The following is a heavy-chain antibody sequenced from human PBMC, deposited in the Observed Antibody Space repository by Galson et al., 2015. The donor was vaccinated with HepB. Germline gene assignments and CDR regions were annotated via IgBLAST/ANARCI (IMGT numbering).Heavy chain of an antibody. CDR1: GFTFSGFA. V-gene: IGHV3-73*01. Sequence: LRLSCAASGFTFSGFAIHWVRQASGRGPEWIGHIRSKATNYAALYVPSLKGRFTISRDDSKNMAYLHMRSLKTDDTAVYYCVRSGDFSGYSSRWGQGTLVTVSS. J-gene: IGHJ4*02. CDR3: VRSGDFSGYSSR. CDR2: IRSKATNYAA. D-gene: IGHD6-13*01.